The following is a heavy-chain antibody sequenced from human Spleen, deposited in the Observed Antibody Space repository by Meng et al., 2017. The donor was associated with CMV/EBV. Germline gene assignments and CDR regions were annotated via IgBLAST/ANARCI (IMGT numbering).Heavy chain of an antibody. CDR1: GGSFSGYY. Sequence: SETLSLTCAVYGGSFSGYYWSWIRQPPGKGLEWVGYIYYSGSTNYNPSLKSRVTIPLDTSQNQFSLKLSSVTAADTAVYYCARDRYYGMDVWGQGTTVTVSS. V-gene: IGHV4-59*01. J-gene: IGHJ6*02. CDR3: ARDRYYGMDV. CDR2: IYYSGST.